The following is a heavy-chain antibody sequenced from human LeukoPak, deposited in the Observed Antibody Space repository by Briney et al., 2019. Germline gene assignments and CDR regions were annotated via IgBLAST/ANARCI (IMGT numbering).Heavy chain of an antibody. CDR2: IYYSGST. CDR1: GGSISGYY. CDR3: ARGGIAVASQDY. Sequence: SETLSLTCTVSGGSISGYYWSWIRQPPGKGLEWIGYIYYSGSTNYNPSLKSRVTISVDTSKNQFSLKLSSVTAADTAVYYCARGGIAVASQDYWGQGTLVTVSS. V-gene: IGHV4-59*01. D-gene: IGHD6-19*01. J-gene: IGHJ4*02.